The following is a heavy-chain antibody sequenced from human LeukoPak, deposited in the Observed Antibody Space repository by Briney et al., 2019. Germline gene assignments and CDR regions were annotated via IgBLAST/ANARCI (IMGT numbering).Heavy chain of an antibody. Sequence: PGGSLRLSCAASGFTFSSYAMHWVRQAPGKGLEWVAVISYDGSNKYYADSVKGRFTISRDNSKNTLYLQMNSLRAEDTAVYYCARDSSGRGVRCPDYWGQGTLVTVSS. CDR1: GFTFSSYA. V-gene: IGHV3-30*04. CDR3: ARDSSGRGVRCPDY. CDR2: ISYDGSNK. J-gene: IGHJ4*02. D-gene: IGHD3-10*01.